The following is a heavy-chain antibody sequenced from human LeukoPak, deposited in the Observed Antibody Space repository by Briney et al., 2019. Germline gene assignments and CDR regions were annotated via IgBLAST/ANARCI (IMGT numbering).Heavy chain of an antibody. Sequence: PGGSLRLSCAASGFTFDDYAMHWVRQAPGKGLEWVSGISWNSGSIGYADSVKGRFTISRDNAKNSLYLQMNSLRAEDMALYYCARGDDYNRRSFDYWGQGTLVTVSS. CDR2: ISWNSGSI. D-gene: IGHD5-24*01. CDR1: GFTFDDYA. V-gene: IGHV3-9*03. J-gene: IGHJ4*02. CDR3: ARGDDYNRRSFDY.